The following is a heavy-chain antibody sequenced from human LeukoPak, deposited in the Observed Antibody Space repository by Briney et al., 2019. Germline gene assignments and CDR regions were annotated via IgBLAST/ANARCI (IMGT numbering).Heavy chain of an antibody. J-gene: IGHJ4*02. Sequence: PSETLSLTCTVSGGSISSSSYYWGWIRQPPGKGLEWIGSIYYSGSTYYNPSLKSRVTISVDTSKNQFSLKLSSVTAADTAVYYCARQHSGYDRARSGYQFDYWGQGTLVTVSS. D-gene: IGHD5-12*01. CDR1: GGSISSSSYY. CDR2: IYYSGST. CDR3: ARQHSGYDRARSGYQFDY. V-gene: IGHV4-39*01.